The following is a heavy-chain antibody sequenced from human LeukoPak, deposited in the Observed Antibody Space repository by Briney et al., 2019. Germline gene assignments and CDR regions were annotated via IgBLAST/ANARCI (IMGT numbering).Heavy chain of an antibody. V-gene: IGHV4-59*01. J-gene: IGHJ4*02. CDR1: GGSISSYY. Sequence: PSETLSLICTVSGGSISSYYWSWIRQPPGKGLEWIGYIYYSGSTNYNPSLKSRVTISVDTSKNQFSLKLSSVTAADTAVYYCARGGGNWPLDYWGQGTLVTVSS. D-gene: IGHD4-23*01. CDR2: IYYSGST. CDR3: ARGGGNWPLDY.